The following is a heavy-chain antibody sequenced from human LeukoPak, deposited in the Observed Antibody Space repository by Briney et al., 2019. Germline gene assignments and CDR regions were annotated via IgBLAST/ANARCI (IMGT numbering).Heavy chain of an antibody. J-gene: IGHJ4*02. CDR1: GIYW. V-gene: IGHV3-74*01. D-gene: IGHD2-2*01. Sequence: PGGSLRLSCAASGIYWMHWVRQAPGKGLVWVSHINSDGSWTGYADSVKGRFTISKDNAKNTVYLQMNNLRAEDTAVYYCVSFYETNWGRGTLVTVSS. CDR2: INSDGSWT. CDR3: VSFYETN.